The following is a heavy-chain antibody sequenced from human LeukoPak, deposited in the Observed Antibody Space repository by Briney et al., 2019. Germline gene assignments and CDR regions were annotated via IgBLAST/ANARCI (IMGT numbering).Heavy chain of an antibody. V-gene: IGHV4-34*01. Sequence: SETLSLTCAVYGGSFSGYYWSWIRQPPGKGLEWIGEINHSGSTNYNPSLKSRVTISVDTSKNQFSLKLSSVTAADTAVYYCARINTIFGVVTYYYYMDVWGKGTTVTVSS. CDR2: INHSGST. J-gene: IGHJ6*03. D-gene: IGHD3-3*01. CDR1: GGSFSGYY. CDR3: ARINTIFGVVTYYYYMDV.